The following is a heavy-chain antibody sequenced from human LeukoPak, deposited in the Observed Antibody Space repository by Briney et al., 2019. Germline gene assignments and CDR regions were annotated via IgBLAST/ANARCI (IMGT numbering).Heavy chain of an antibody. CDR3: VRVRRNDFYYFDH. J-gene: IGHJ4*02. CDR2: INSLGSDA. V-gene: IGHV3-74*01. D-gene: IGHD2-21*02. Sequence: GGSLRLSCAASGFTYSSYWMHWVRHAPGKGLVWVSRINSLGSDATYADSVKGRFTVSRDNAKNTLFLQMNSLRAEDTAVYYCVRVRRNDFYYFDHWGQGALVTVSS. CDR1: GFTYSSYW.